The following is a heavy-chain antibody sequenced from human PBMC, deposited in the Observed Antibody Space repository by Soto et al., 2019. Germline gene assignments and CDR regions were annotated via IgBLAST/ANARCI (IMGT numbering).Heavy chain of an antibody. CDR2: IIPLFGKA. V-gene: IGHV1-69*06. D-gene: IGHD6-19*01. CDR3: ATAHNSGWYFFDY. CDR1: GGSFSTLG. Sequence: SVKVSCKASGGSFSTLGINWVRQAPGQGLEWMGGIIPLFGKARYAETSQGRVTITADTSTGTAYMEVSSLRSDDTALFYCATAHNSGWYFFDYWGPGTLVTVPQ. J-gene: IGHJ4*02.